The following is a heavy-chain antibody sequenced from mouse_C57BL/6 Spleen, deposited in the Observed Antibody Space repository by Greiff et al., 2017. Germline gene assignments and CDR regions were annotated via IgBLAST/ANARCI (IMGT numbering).Heavy chain of an antibody. J-gene: IGHJ1*03. D-gene: IGHD1-1*01. Sequence: VQLQQSGAELMKPGASVKLSCKATGYTFTGYWIEWVKQRPGHGLEWIGEILPGSGSTNYNEKFKGKATFTADTSSNTVYKPISSLTTEDAAIYCCTRTGGSSYVWYFDVWGTGTTVTVSS. V-gene: IGHV1-9*01. CDR1: GYTFTGYW. CDR2: ILPGSGST. CDR3: TRTGGSSYVWYFDV.